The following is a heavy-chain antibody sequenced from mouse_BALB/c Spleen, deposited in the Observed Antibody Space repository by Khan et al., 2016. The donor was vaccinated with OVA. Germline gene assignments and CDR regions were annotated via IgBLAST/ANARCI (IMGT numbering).Heavy chain of an antibody. Sequence: DLVKPGASVKLSCKASDYTFTSFWINWIKQRPGQGLEWVGHIGPGSGDTYYNEIFKGKATLTVDTSSSTAYIQLSSLSSEDSAVYFCARSNYYGSSLYAMDYWGQGTSVTVSP. CDR3: ARSNYYGSSLYAMDY. J-gene: IGHJ4*01. D-gene: IGHD1-1*01. V-gene: IGHV1S41*01. CDR2: IGPGSGDT. CDR1: DYTFTSFW.